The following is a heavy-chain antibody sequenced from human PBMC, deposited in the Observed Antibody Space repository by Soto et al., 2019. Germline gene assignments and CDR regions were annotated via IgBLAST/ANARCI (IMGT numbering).Heavy chain of an antibody. CDR3: AAGPPWEQYFDY. J-gene: IGHJ4*02. V-gene: IGHV4-30-4*01. Sequence: SETLSLTCTVSGGSITSGDYYWSWIRQPPGKGLEWIGYIYYSGSTYYNPSLKSRITMSADTSKNQLSLNLSSVTAADTAMYYCAAGPPWEQYFDYWGQGTLVTVSS. CDR2: IYYSGST. CDR1: GGSITSGDYY. D-gene: IGHD1-26*01.